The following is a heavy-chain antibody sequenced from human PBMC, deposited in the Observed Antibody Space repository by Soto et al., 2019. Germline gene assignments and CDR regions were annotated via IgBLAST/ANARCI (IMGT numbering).Heavy chain of an antibody. CDR1: GASISSSNW. CDR2: VHHRGST. Sequence: ETLPLSFAVSGASISSSNWWHWVRQPPGKGLEWIGEVHHRGSTNYNPSLKSRVAISVDKSKNQFSLKLNSVTAADTAVYYCARVRKYCSATSCYLDPWGQGTLVTVSS. J-gene: IGHJ5*02. D-gene: IGHD2-2*01. V-gene: IGHV4-4*02. CDR3: ARVRKYCSATSCYLDP.